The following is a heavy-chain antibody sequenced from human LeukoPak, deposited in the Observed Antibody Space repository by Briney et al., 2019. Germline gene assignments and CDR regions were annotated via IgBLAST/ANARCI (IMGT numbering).Heavy chain of an antibody. D-gene: IGHD4-17*01. Sequence: KAGGSLRLSCAASGFSFSNYWMTWVRQAPGRGLEWVSSISSSSNYIYYADSVKGRFTISRDNAKNSLYLQMNTLRAEDTAVYYCARDLKGTAVTTVDYWGQGTLVTVSS. CDR3: ARDLKGTAVTTVDY. J-gene: IGHJ4*02. V-gene: IGHV3-21*01. CDR2: ISSSSNYI. CDR1: GFSFSNYW.